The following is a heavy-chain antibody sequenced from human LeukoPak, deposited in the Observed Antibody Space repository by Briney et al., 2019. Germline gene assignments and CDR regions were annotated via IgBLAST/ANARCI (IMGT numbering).Heavy chain of an antibody. D-gene: IGHD3-10*01. CDR1: GYSFTSYW. CDR3: ARLGLDGSGSYYNGHYYYYYGMDV. J-gene: IGHJ6*04. CDR2: IYPGDSDT. V-gene: IGHV5-51*01. Sequence: GESLKISCKGPGYSFTSYWIGWVRQMPGKGLGWMGIIYPGDSDTRHSPSFQGQVTISADKSISTAYLQWSSLKASDTAMYYCARLGLDGSGSYYNGHYYYYYGMDVWGKGTTVTVSS.